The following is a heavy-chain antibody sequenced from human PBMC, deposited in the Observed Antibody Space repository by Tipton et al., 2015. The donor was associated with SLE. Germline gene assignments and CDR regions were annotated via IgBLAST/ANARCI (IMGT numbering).Heavy chain of an antibody. CDR3: ARDGCSSTSCYGSCYMDV. V-gene: IGHV4-39*07. CDR1: VASINSSSYY. Sequence: GLVKPSETLSLTCTVSVASINSSSYYWAWIRQPPGKGLEWIGSVFYSGSTYYNPSLKSRVTISVDTSKNQFSLKLSSVTAADTAVYYCARDGCSSTSCYGSCYMDVWGQGTTVTVSS. J-gene: IGHJ6*03. D-gene: IGHD2-2*01. CDR2: VFYSGST.